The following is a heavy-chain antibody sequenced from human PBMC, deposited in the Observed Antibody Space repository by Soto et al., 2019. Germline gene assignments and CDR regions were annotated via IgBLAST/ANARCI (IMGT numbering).Heavy chain of an antibody. CDR1: GESFSGYY. J-gene: IGHJ4*02. CDR3: ARGSSGWTNFDY. V-gene: IGHV4-34*01. Sequence: PSETLSLTCAVYGESFSGYYWSWIRQPPGKGLEWIGEINHSGSTNYNPSLKSRVTISVDTSKNQFSLKLSSVTAADTAVYYCARGSSGWTNFDYWGQGTLVTVSS. D-gene: IGHD6-19*01. CDR2: INHSGST.